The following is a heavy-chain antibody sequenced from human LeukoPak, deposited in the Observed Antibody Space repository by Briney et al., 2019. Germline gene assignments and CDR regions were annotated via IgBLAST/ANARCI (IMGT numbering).Heavy chain of an antibody. CDR1: GFTFDDYA. V-gene: IGHV3-43*02. CDR2: ITGDGTTT. CDR3: AKGSS. J-gene: IGHJ5*02. Sequence: GGSLRLSCAASGFTFDDYAMHWVRQAPGKGLEWISLITGDGTTTHYADSVRGRFTSSRDNSKNSLYLQMNSLSTEDTAFYYCAKGSSWGQGILVTVSS.